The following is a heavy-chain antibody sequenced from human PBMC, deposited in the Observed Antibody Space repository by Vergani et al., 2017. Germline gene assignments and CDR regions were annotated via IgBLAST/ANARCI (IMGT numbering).Heavy chain of an antibody. D-gene: IGHD1-26*01. CDR3: ARDPKGATHDY. Sequence: QLQLQESGPGLVKPSETLSLTCTVSGGSISSSNYYWGWIRQPPGKGLEWFGNIYYSGNTYYNPSLESRVTLSVDTSKNQFSLKLSSVAAADTAVYYCARDPKGATHDYWGQGTLVTVSA. J-gene: IGHJ4*02. V-gene: IGHV4-39*07. CDR1: GGSISSSNYY. CDR2: IYYSGNT.